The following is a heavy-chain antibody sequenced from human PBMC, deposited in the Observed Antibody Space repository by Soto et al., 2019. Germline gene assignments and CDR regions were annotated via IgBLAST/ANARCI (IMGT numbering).Heavy chain of an antibody. Sequence: QVQLVESGGGVVQPGRSLRLSCAASGFTFSSYAMHWVRQAPGKGLEWVAVISYDGSNKYYADSVKGRFTISRDNSKNTLYLQMNSLRAEDTAVYYCASSGAVSSGSYYSAFDIWGQGTMVTVSS. V-gene: IGHV3-30-3*01. J-gene: IGHJ3*02. CDR2: ISYDGSNK. CDR1: GFTFSSYA. D-gene: IGHD1-26*01. CDR3: ASSGAVSSGSYYSAFDI.